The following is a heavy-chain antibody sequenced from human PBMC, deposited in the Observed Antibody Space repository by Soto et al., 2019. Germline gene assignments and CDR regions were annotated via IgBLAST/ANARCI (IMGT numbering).Heavy chain of an antibody. Sequence: PGGSLRLSCAASGFTFSSYAMSWVRQAPGKGLEWVSAISGSGGSTYYSESVKGRFTISRDNSEKTVYLQMNNVRDEDTALYHCAKSARGDGYKNAFDVWGLGTMVTVSS. J-gene: IGHJ3*01. CDR1: GFTFSSYA. D-gene: IGHD5-12*01. V-gene: IGHV3-23*01. CDR2: ISGSGGST. CDR3: AKSARGDGYKNAFDV.